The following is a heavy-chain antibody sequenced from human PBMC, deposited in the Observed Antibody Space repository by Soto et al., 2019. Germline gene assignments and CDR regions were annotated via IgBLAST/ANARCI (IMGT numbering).Heavy chain of an antibody. CDR2: IYFNGNT. Sequence: QLQLQESGPGLVKPSETLSLTCNVSGVPIIDTSYYWGWIRQPPGKGLEWIGTIYFNGNTFYNPSLKSRLTISVDTSKNQISLRLTSVTAADTAVYYCARQGSYWGHGTLVAVSS. V-gene: IGHV4-39*01. CDR1: GVPIIDTSYY. J-gene: IGHJ4*01. CDR3: ARQGSY.